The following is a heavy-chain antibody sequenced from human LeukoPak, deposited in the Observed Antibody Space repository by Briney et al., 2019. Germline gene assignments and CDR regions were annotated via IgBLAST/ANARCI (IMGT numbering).Heavy chain of an antibody. J-gene: IGHJ5*02. CDR2: IYTSGDT. Sequence: PPETLSLTCTVSGGSISSYYWSWIRQPPGKGLEWIGRIYTSGDTDYNPSLKSRVTISVDTSKNQFSLQLSSLTASDTAVYYCARVGPYIEVDPWGQGTLVIVSS. V-gene: IGHV4-4*09. CDR3: ARVGPYIEVDP. CDR1: GGSISSYY. D-gene: IGHD5-12*01.